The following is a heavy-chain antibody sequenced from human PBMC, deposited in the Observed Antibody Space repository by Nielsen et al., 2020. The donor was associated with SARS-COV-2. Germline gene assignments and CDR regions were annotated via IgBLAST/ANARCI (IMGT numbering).Heavy chain of an antibody. V-gene: IGHV3-23*01. CDR1: GFTFSNDA. J-gene: IGHJ3*02. CDR3: AREDSWELLRTYDALDI. D-gene: IGHD1-26*01. CDR2: ISGSGSDT. Sequence: GESLKISCAASGFTFSNDAMSWVRQAPGKGLEWVSFISGSGSDTYYADSVKGRFTISRDNAKNTLYLQMTSLRTEDTAVYYCAREDSWELLRTYDALDIWGQGTMVSVSS.